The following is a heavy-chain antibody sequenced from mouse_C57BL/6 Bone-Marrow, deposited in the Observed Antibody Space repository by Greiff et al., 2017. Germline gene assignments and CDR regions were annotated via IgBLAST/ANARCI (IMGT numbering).Heavy chain of an antibody. Sequence: QVHVKQPGAELVKPGASVKMSCKASGYTFTSYWITWVKQRPGQGLEWIGDIYPGSGSTNYNEKFKSKATLTVNTSSSTAYMQLSSLTSEDSAVYYCAREANWDAYWGQGTLVTVSA. J-gene: IGHJ3*01. V-gene: IGHV1-55*01. CDR3: AREANWDAY. CDR2: IYPGSGST. CDR1: GYTFTSYW. D-gene: IGHD4-1*01.